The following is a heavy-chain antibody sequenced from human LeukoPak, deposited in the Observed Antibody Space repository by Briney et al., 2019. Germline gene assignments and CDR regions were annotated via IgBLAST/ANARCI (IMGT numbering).Heavy chain of an antibody. CDR3: ARASHYDSSGYYFGY. D-gene: IGHD3-22*01. Sequence: PGGSLRLSCAASGFTFSSYWMHWVRQAPGKGLVWVSRINSDGSSTSYADSVKGRFTISRDNAKNSLYLQMNSLRAEDTALYYCARASHYDSSGYYFGYWGQGTLVTVSS. J-gene: IGHJ4*02. V-gene: IGHV3-74*01. CDR2: INSDGSST. CDR1: GFTFSSYW.